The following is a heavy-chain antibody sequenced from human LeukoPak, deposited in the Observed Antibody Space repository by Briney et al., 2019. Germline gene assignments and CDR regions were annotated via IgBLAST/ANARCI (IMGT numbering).Heavy chain of an antibody. Sequence: GGSLRLSCAASGFTFNSYSMNWVRQAPGKGLEWISYISSGVTTQYYADSVKGRFTISRDNAKNSLSLQMKSLRVEDAAIYYCARDMGVVLAGTGDDPFDVWGHGTMVTVSS. J-gene: IGHJ3*01. CDR3: ARDMGVVLAGTGDDPFDV. CDR1: GFTFNSYS. D-gene: IGHD6-19*01. V-gene: IGHV3-48*04. CDR2: ISSGVTTQ.